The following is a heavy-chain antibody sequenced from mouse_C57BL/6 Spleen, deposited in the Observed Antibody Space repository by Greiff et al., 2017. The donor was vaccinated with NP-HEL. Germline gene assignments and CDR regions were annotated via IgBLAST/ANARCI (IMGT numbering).Heavy chain of an antibody. CDR1: GYTFTSYW. D-gene: IGHD1-1*01. CDR2: IDPNSGGT. J-gene: IGHJ3*01. Sequence: QVQLKQPGAELVKPGASVKLSCKASGYTFTSYWMHWVKQRPGRGLEWIGRIDPNSGGTKYNEKFKSKATLTVDKPSSTAYMQLSSLTSEDSAVYYCAIPLYYYGSAFAYWGQGTLVTVSA. V-gene: IGHV1-72*01. CDR3: AIPLYYYGSAFAY.